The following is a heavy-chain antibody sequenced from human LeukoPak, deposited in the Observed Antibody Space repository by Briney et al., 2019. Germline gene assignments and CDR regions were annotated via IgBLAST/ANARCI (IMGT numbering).Heavy chain of an antibody. CDR2: IYYSGST. V-gene: IGHV4-39*01. CDR3: ARLQWNYDSSGSRPYYFDF. J-gene: IGHJ4*02. CDR1: GGSISSSYF. D-gene: IGHD3-22*01. Sequence: SETLSLTCTVSGGSISSSYFWGWIRQPPGKGLEWIGSIYYSGSTYYIPSLKSRVTISVDTSKYQFSLNLSSVTAADTAVYYCARLQWNYDSSGSRPYYFDFWGQGTLVTVSS.